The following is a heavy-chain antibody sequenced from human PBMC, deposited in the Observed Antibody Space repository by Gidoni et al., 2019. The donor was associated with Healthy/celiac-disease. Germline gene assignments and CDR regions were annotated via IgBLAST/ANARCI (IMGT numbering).Heavy chain of an antibody. D-gene: IGHD4-17*01. V-gene: IGHV3-73*02. Sequence: EVQMVVSGGVCFQHGGSRTLSCAAAGFTFSASAMQWVRKASGKGLGWVGLIRSKANSYATVYAASVKGRFTISRDDSKNTAYLQINSLKTEDTAVYYCTRHDNGGQWPSVVFDIWGQGTMVTVSS. J-gene: IGHJ3*02. CDR1: GFTFSASA. CDR2: IRSKANSYAT. CDR3: TRHDNGGQWPSVVFDI.